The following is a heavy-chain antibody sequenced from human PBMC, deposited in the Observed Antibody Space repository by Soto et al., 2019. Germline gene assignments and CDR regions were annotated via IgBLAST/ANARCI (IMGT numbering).Heavy chain of an antibody. V-gene: IGHV3-21*01. Sequence: PGGSLRLSFAASGFKFRSFTMNWVRKATGKWLKWVSTISSNSAYIYYTDALRGRFTISRDNAKNSLHLQMNSLRAEDTAVYYCTRDASRDSSARGWFDPWGPGTLVTVSS. CDR3: TRDASRDSSARGWFDP. D-gene: IGHD6-13*01. J-gene: IGHJ5*02. CDR1: GFKFRSFT. CDR2: ISSNSAYI.